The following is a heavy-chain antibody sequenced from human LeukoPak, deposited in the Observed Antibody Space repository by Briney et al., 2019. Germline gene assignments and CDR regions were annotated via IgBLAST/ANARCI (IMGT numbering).Heavy chain of an antibody. CDR2: IRSKAYGGTT. Sequence: PGGSLRLSCTASGFTFGDYAMSWVRQAPGKGLGWVGFIRSKAYGGTTEYAASVKGRFTISRDDSKSIAYLQTNSLKTEDTAVYYCTRARVPGVVIPVDYWGQGTLVTVSS. CDR1: GFTFGDYA. J-gene: IGHJ4*02. D-gene: IGHD3-3*01. V-gene: IGHV3-49*04. CDR3: TRARVPGVVIPVDY.